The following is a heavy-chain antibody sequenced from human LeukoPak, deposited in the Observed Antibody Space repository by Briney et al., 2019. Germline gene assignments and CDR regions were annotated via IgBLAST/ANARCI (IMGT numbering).Heavy chain of an antibody. D-gene: IGHD1-26*01. CDR3: TKGSRGSYDY. CDR1: GFTFNSYA. J-gene: IGHJ4*02. V-gene: IGHV3-23*01. CDR2: IIDSGIST. Sequence: GGSLRLSCAASGFTFNSYAMTWVRQAPEKGLEWVSSIIDSGISTYYGDSVKGRFTISRDNSKNTLYLQMNSLRAEDTAVYYCTKGSRGSYDYWGQGTLVTVSS.